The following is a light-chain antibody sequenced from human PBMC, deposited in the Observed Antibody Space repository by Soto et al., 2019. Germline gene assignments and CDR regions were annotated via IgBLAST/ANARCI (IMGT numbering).Light chain of an antibody. CDR2: DVS. CDR3: SSYTSRSSSTYV. J-gene: IGLJ1*01. Sequence: QSALTQPASVSGSPGQSITISCTGTSSDVGGYNYVSWYQQHPGKAPKLMIYDVSNRPSGVSNRFSGSKSGNTASLTISGLQAEDEAAYYCSSYTSRSSSTYVFGAGTKVTVL. V-gene: IGLV2-14*01. CDR1: SSDVGGYNY.